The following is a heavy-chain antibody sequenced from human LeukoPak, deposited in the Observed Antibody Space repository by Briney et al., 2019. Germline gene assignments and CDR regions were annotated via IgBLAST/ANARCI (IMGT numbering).Heavy chain of an antibody. CDR1: GYTFTGYY. D-gene: IGHD5-12*01. CDR2: INPNSGGT. J-gene: IGHJ5*02. V-gene: IGHV1-2*02. CDR3: ARVPTYSGYDRNWFDP. Sequence: GASVKVSCKASGYTFTGYYMHWVRQAPGQGLDWMGWINPNSGGTNYAQKFQGRVTMTRDTSISTAYMELSRLRSDDTAVYYCARVPTYSGYDRNWFDPWGQGTLVTVSS.